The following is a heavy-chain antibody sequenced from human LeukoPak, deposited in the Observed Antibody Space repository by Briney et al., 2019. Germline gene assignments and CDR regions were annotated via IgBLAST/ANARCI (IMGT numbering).Heavy chain of an antibody. CDR3: ARVHTRVPAALVDTALDY. CDR2: ISYDGSNK. J-gene: IGHJ4*02. Sequence: GGSLRLSCAASGFTFSSYAMHWVRQAPGKGPEWVAVISYDGSNKYYADSVKGRFTISRDNSKNTLYLQMNSLRAEDTAVYYCARVHTRVPAALVDTALDYWGQGTLVTVSS. CDR1: GFTFSSYA. D-gene: IGHD2-2*01. V-gene: IGHV3-30-3*01.